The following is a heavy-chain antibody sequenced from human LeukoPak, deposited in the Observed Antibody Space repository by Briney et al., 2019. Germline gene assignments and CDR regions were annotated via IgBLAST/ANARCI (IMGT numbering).Heavy chain of an antibody. CDR3: TRHGTPGIAVAGGNSDY. D-gene: IGHD6-19*01. CDR1: GFTFSGSA. Sequence: GGSLKLSCAASGFTFSGSAMHWVRQASGKGLEWVGRIRSKANSYATAYAASVKGRFTISRDDSKNTAYLQMNSLKPEDTAVYYCTRHGTPGIAVAGGNSDYWGQGTLVTVSS. CDR2: IRSKANSYAT. V-gene: IGHV3-73*01. J-gene: IGHJ4*02.